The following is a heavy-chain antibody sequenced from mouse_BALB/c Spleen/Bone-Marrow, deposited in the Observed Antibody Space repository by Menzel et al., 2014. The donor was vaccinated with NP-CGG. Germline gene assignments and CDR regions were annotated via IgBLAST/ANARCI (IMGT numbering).Heavy chain of an antibody. CDR1: GLDFSRFW. Sequence: EVKVVEFGGGLAQPGGSLKLSCAASGLDFSRFWMSWVRQVPGKGLQWIGEINPDSRTINYAPSLKDKLITSRDNAANTLDLQMSKVGSEETALYCCQRLGFCGRFACWGQGTLVTRSA. J-gene: IGHJ3*01. D-gene: IGHD2-2*01. V-gene: IGHV4-1*02. CDR3: QRLGFCGRFAC. CDR2: INPDSRTI.